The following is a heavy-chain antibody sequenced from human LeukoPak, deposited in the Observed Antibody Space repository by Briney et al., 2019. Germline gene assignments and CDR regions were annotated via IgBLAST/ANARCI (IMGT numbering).Heavy chain of an antibody. CDR2: INWNGGST. V-gene: IGHV3-20*04. J-gene: IGHJ3*02. CDR1: GFTFDDYG. D-gene: IGHD6-19*01. CDR3: ARSYSSGWNDAFDI. Sequence: PGGSLRLSCAASGFTFDDYGMSWVRQAPGKRLEWVSGINWNGGSTGYADSVKGRFTISRDNAKNSLYLQMNSLRAEDTALYYCARSYSSGWNDAFDIWGQGTMVTVSS.